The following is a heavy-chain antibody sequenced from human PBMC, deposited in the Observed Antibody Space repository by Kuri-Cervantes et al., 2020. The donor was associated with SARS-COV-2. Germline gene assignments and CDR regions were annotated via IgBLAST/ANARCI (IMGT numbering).Heavy chain of an antibody. D-gene: IGHD6-13*01. J-gene: IGHJ4*02. CDR2: ISNSGGST. CDR1: EFTFSNYA. Sequence: GESLKISCASAEFTFSNYAMNWVRQAPGKGLEWGSSISNSGGSTYYADSVKGRFTISRDNSKNTLYLQMNSLRAEDTAVYYCAKDLAASVTWGYFDYWGQGTLVTVSS. V-gene: IGHV3-23*01. CDR3: AKDLAASVTWGYFDY.